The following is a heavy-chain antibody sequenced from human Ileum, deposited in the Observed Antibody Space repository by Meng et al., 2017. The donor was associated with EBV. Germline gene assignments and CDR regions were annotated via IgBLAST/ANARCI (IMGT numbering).Heavy chain of an antibody. CDR2: IIPALGTP. Sequence: QVQVVQSAPDVKNPGSSVKVSCKSSGSTFSVYGITWVRQAPGQGLEWMGGIIPALGTPKYARKFQDRLTIIADKSTSTGYMELHSLTSNDTAVYFCARGTGADYWGQGTLVTVSS. D-gene: IGHD3-10*01. CDR1: GSTFSVYG. CDR3: ARGTGADY. J-gene: IGHJ4*02. V-gene: IGHV1-69*06.